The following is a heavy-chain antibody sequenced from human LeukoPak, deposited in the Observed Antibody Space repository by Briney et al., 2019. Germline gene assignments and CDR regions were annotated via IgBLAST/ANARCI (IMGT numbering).Heavy chain of an antibody. CDR1: GYSISSGYY. CDR2: TYYGGST. Sequence: PSGSRSLTCAVSGYSISSGYYWCGIRQPPGMGLWGIGSTYYGGSTYYNTSLKSRGTISVDTSKNQFSLKLSSVTAADTAVYYCARVVAMVRGALEAIDYWGQGTLVTVSS. J-gene: IGHJ4*02. D-gene: IGHD3-10*01. CDR3: ARVVAMVRGALEAIDY. V-gene: IGHV4-38-2*01.